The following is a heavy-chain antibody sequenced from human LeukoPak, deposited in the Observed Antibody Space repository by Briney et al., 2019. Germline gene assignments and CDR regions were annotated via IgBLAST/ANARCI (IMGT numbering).Heavy chain of an antibody. CDR3: AREDSSGHLAFDI. D-gene: IGHD6-19*01. V-gene: IGHV3-9*01. J-gene: IGHJ3*02. CDR1: GFTFDDYA. CDR2: ISWNSGSI. Sequence: PGGSLRLSCAASGFTFDDYAMHWVRQAPGKGLEWVSGISWNSGSIGYAGSVKGRFTISRDNAKNSLYLQMNSLRAEDTAVYYCAREDSSGHLAFDIWGQGTMVTVSS.